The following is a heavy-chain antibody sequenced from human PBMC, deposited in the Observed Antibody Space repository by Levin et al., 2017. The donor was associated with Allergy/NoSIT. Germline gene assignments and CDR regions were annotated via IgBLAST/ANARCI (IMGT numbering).Heavy chain of an antibody. CDR1: GGSFSNYY. CDR3: ARGPPVDYYDRSGFYYPFVH. CDR2: INHSGST. D-gene: IGHD3-22*01. Sequence: SETLSLTCAVYGGSFSNYYWSWIRQAPGKGLEWIGEINHSGSTNYNPSLKSRVTIAVDTSKNHFSLKLNSVTAADTAVYYCARGPPVDYYDRSGFYYPFVHWGQGTLVTVSS. V-gene: IGHV4-34*01. J-gene: IGHJ4*02.